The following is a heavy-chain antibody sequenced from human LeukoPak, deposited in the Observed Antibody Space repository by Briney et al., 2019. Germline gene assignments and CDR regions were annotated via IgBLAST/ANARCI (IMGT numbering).Heavy chain of an antibody. V-gene: IGHV4-30-2*01. CDR1: GGSISSGGYY. CDR2: IYHSGST. D-gene: IGHD3-3*01. J-gene: IGHJ3*02. CDR3: ARFGVVIILAFDI. Sequence: SETLSLTCTVSGGSISSGGYYWSWIRQPPGKGLEWIGYIYHSGSTYYNPSLKSRVTISVDRSKNQFSLKLSSVTAADTAVYYCARFGVVIILAFDIWGQGTMVTVSS.